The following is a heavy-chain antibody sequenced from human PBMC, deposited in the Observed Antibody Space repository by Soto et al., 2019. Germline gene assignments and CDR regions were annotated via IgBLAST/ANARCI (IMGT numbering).Heavy chain of an antibody. CDR2: INHSGST. J-gene: IGHJ4*02. CDR1: GFCFIVYD. Sequence: AATXSLTCAVYGFCFIVYDVSWVRQPPGKGLEWIGEINHSGSTNYNPSLKRRVTISVDASKNQFSLKLSSVTAADTAVYYCARERAITGTDKYYFDYWGQGTLVTVSS. D-gene: IGHD1-20*01. V-gene: IGHV4-34*01. CDR3: ARERAITGTDKYYFDY.